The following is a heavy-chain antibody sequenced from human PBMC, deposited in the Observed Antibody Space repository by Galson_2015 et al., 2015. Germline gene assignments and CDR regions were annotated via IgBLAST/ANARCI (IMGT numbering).Heavy chain of an antibody. J-gene: IGHJ1*01. CDR1: GYTFTSYA. V-gene: IGHV1-3*01. D-gene: IGHD6-19*01. Sequence: SVKVSCKASGYTFTSYAMHWVRQAPGQRLEWMGWINAGNGNTKYSQKFQGRVTITRDTSASTAYMELSSLRSEDTAVYYCARDHSSGWPEYFQHWGQGTHVTVSS. CDR3: ARDHSSGWPEYFQH. CDR2: INAGNGNT.